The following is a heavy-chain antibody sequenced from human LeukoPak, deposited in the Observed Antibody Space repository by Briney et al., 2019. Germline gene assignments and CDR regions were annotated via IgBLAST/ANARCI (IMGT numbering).Heavy chain of an antibody. CDR3: AREKLLWFGEAKFDP. Sequence: GGSLRLSCAASVFTFSTYNMNWVRQAPGKGLEWVATIKQDGSEIYYVDSVRGRFTISRDNAKNSLYLQMNSLRAEDTAVYYCAREKLLWFGEAKFDPWGQGTLVTVSS. J-gene: IGHJ5*02. CDR1: VFTFSTYN. V-gene: IGHV3-7*01. CDR2: IKQDGSEI. D-gene: IGHD3-10*01.